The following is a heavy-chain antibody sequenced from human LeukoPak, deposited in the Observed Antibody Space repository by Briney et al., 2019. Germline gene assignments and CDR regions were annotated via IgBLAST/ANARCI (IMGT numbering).Heavy chain of an antibody. CDR2: ISSTGGTT. CDR3: ARAKPKNMVRGLIMRRESRHYFDY. D-gene: IGHD3-10*01. V-gene: IGHV3-23*01. CDR1: GITFSSYG. Sequence: GGSLRLSCAASGITFSSYGMSWVRQAPGKGLEWVSSISSTGGTTYYADSVKGRFTISRDNSKNTLYLQMNSLRAEDTAVYYCARAKPKNMVRGLIMRRESRHYFDYWGQGTLVTVSS. J-gene: IGHJ4*02.